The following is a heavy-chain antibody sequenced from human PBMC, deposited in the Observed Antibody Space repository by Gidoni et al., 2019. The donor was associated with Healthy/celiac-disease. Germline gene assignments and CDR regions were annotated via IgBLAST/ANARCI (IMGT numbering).Heavy chain of an antibody. CDR2: IYYSGST. V-gene: IGHV4-31*03. D-gene: IGHD4-4*01. Sequence: QVHPQESRPGLVKTSPTLSLACTVSACSIRSGGYYWSGIRQHPGKGLEWIGYIYYSGSTYYNPSLKSRVTISVDTSKNQFSLKLSSGTAADTAVYYCARVHRADYSIDYWGQGTLVTVSS. CDR1: ACSIRSGGYY. CDR3: ARVHRADYSIDY. J-gene: IGHJ4*02.